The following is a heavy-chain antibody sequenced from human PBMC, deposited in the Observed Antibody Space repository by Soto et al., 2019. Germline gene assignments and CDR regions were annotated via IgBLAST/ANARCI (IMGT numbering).Heavy chain of an antibody. D-gene: IGHD4-17*01. CDR2: INSDGSST. CDR3: ARDRMTTVTTPGY. J-gene: IGHJ4*02. Sequence: GGSLRLSCAASGFTFSSYWMHWVRQGPGKGLVWVSRINSDGSSTSYADSVKGRFTISRDNAKNTLYLQMNSLRAEDMAVYYCARDRMTTVTTPGYWGQGTLVTVSS. CDR1: GFTFSSYW. V-gene: IGHV3-74*01.